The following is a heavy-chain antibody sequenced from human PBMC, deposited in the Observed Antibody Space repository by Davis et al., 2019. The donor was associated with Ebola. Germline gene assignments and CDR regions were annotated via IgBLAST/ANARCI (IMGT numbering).Heavy chain of an antibody. CDR1: GFSLSTSGVG. V-gene: IGHV2-5*02. CDR3: ALRSGWALFDP. Sequence: SGPTLVKPTQTLTLTCTFSGFSLSTSGVGVGWIRQPPGKALEWLALIYWDDDKRYSPSLKSRLTITEDTSKNQVVLTMTNMDPVDTATYYCALRSGWALFDPWGQGTLVTVSS. J-gene: IGHJ5*02. D-gene: IGHD6-19*01. CDR2: IYWDDDK.